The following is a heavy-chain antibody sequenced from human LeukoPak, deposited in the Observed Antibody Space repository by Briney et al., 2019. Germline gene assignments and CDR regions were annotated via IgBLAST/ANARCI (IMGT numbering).Heavy chain of an antibody. J-gene: IGHJ6*03. Sequence: SETLSLTCTVSGGSISGYYWSWIRQAPGQGLEWIGYVHYNGSPNYNASLKSRVTISVDASKNQFSLRVSFVSAADTAVYYCARTTFWSGRSPDYHHCYMDVWGKGTTVTVSS. CDR3: ARTTFWSGRSPDYHHCYMDV. CDR1: GGSISGYY. V-gene: IGHV4-59*01. D-gene: IGHD3-3*01. CDR2: VHYNGSP.